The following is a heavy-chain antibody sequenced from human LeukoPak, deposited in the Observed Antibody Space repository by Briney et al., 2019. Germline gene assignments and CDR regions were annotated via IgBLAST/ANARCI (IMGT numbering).Heavy chain of an antibody. CDR1: GGTFSSYA. D-gene: IGHD3-22*01. J-gene: IGHJ3*02. CDR2: IIPIFGTA. Sequence: SVKVSCTASGGTFSSYAISWVRQAPGQGLEWMGGIIPIFGTANYAQKFQGRATITADESTSTAYMELSSLRSEDTAVYYCARAASDSSGYYYESGAFDIWGQGTMVTVSS. CDR3: ARAASDSSGYYYESGAFDI. V-gene: IGHV1-69*13.